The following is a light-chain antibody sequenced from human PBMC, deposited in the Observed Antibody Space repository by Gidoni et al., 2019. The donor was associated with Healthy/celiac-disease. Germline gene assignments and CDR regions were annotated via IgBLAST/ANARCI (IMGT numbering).Light chain of an antibody. V-gene: IGKV3-15*01. CDR1: PSVSSN. CDR3: QQYNNWPPLT. J-gene: IGKJ4*01. Sequence: EIVMPQSPATLSVSPGERATLSCRASPSVSSNLAWYQQKPGQAPRLLIYGASTRATGIPARFSGSGSGTEFTLTISSLQSEDFAFYYCQQYNNWPPLTFGGGTKVEIK. CDR2: GAS.